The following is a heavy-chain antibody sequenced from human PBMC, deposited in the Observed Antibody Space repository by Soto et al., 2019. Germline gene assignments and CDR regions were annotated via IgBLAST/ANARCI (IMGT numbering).Heavy chain of an antibody. CDR3: AKSFTTVTTLAY. CDR2: ISGSGGST. D-gene: IGHD4-17*01. Sequence: VQLLESGGGLVQPGGSLRLSCAASGFTFSSYAMSWVRQAPGKGLEWVSAISGSGGSTYYADSVKGRFTISRDNSQIPLYLQMNSLRAEDTAVYYCAKSFTTVTTLAYWGQGTLVTVSS. J-gene: IGHJ4*02. V-gene: IGHV3-23*01. CDR1: GFTFSSYA.